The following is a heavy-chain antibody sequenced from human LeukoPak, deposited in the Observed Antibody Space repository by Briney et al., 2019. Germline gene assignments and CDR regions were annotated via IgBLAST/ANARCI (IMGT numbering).Heavy chain of an antibody. CDR3: ARGERRELLDGFDF. CDR1: GFTFSSYA. Sequence: QPGGSLRLSCAASGFTFSSYAMHWVRQAPGKGLEWVAVISYDGSNKYYADSVKGRFTISRDNSKNTLYLQMNSLRVEDTAVYHCARGERRELLDGFDFWGQGTLVTVSS. D-gene: IGHD2-21*01. J-gene: IGHJ4*02. CDR2: ISYDGSNK. V-gene: IGHV3-30-3*01.